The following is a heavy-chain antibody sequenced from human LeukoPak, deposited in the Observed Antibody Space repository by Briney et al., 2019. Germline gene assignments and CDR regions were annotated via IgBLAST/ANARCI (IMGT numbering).Heavy chain of an antibody. V-gene: IGHV4-59*01. Sequence: PSETLSLTCTASGVSISSYYWSWIRQPPGKGLEWIGYIYYSGSTTYNPSLKSRGTISLNTSDNKFALQQISNTATDTPVYYWARGRAVWVPFDYWGQGPLVTVSS. CDR1: GVSISSYY. CDR3: ARGRAVWVPFDY. CDR2: IYYSGST. D-gene: IGHD1-1*01. J-gene: IGHJ4*02.